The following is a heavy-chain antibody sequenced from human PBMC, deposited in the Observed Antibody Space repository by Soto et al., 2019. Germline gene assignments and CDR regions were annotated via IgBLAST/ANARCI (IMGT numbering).Heavy chain of an antibody. D-gene: IGHD5-12*01. V-gene: IGHV4-31*03. CDR1: GGSISSGGYY. CDR2: IYYSGST. J-gene: IGHJ4*02. CDR3: AGWIVATMGYYFDY. Sequence: LSLTCTVSGGSISSGGYYWSWIRQHPGKGLEWIGYIYYSGSTYYNPSLKSRVTISVDTSKNQFSLKLSSVTAADTAVYYCAGWIVATMGYYFDYWGQGTLVTVSS.